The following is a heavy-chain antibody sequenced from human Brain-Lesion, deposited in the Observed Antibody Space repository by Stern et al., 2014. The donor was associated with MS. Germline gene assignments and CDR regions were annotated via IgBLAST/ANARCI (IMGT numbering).Heavy chain of an antibody. V-gene: IGHV1-24*01. D-gene: IGHD1-26*01. CDR1: GYTLNEFS. Sequence: QVQLVQSGAEVKKPGASVKVSCKVSGYTLNEFSMHWVRQAPRIGLEWMGGFDPDDGETIYAPKFQGRVTLNEDTSTDTAYTELCRMRSEDAAVYNCASRSPGAGGNYYRHFDYWGQGTLVTVSS. J-gene: IGHJ4*02. CDR3: ASRSPGAGGNYYRHFDY. CDR2: FDPDDGET.